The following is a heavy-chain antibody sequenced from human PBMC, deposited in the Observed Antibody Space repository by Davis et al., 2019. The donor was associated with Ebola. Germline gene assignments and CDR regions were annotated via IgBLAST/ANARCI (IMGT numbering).Heavy chain of an antibody. CDR1: GGSISSGSYY. CDR2: IYTSGST. Sequence: SETLSLTCTVSGGSISSGSYYWSWIRQPAGKGLEWIGRIYTSGSTNYSPSLKSRVTISVDTSKTQFSLKVSSVTAADTAVYYCARVGTGGSAWHFDLWGRGTLVTVSS. D-gene: IGHD2-8*02. J-gene: IGHJ2*01. CDR3: ARVGTGGSAWHFDL. V-gene: IGHV4-61*02.